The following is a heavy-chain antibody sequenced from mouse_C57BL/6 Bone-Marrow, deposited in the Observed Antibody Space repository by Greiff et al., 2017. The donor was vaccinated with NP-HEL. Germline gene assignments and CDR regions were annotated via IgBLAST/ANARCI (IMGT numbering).Heavy chain of an antibody. J-gene: IGHJ3*01. CDR2: IDPSDSYT. CDR1: GYTFTSYW. CDR3: ARWGDYYGSSYYFAY. D-gene: IGHD1-1*01. Sequence: QVQLQQPGAELVRPGTSVKLSCKASGYTFTSYWMHWVKQRPGQGLEWIGVIDPSDSYTNYNQKFKGKATLTVDTSSSTAYMQLSSLTSEDSAVYYCARWGDYYGSSYYFAYWGQGTLVTVSA. V-gene: IGHV1-59*01.